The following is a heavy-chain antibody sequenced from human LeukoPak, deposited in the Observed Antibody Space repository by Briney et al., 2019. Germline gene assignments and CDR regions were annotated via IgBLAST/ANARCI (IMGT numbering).Heavy chain of an antibody. CDR1: GFTFSSYA. CDR3: AKVETARSYGRDDAFDI. J-gene: IGHJ3*02. D-gene: IGHD5-18*01. CDR2: ISGSGGST. V-gene: IGHV3-23*01. Sequence: GGSLRLSCAASGFTFSSYAMSWVRQAPGKGLEWVSAISGSGGSTYYADSVKGRFTISRDNSKNTLYLQMNSLRAEDTAVYYCAKVETARSYGRDDAFDIWGQGTMVTVSS.